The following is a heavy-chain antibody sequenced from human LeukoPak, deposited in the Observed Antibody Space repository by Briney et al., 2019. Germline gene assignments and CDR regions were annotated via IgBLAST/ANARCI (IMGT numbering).Heavy chain of an antibody. CDR2: IRGKAYGGTT. Sequence: GGSLRLSCTASGFTFGDYAMGWVRQAPGKGLEWVGFIRGKAYGGTTEYAASVKGRFTISRDDSKSIAYLQMNSLKTEDTAVYYCTRDPHDYGDYVMQWSSSPGDYWGQGTLVTVSS. J-gene: IGHJ4*02. CDR3: TRDPHDYGDYVMQWSSSPGDY. D-gene: IGHD4-17*01. V-gene: IGHV3-49*04. CDR1: GFTFGDYA.